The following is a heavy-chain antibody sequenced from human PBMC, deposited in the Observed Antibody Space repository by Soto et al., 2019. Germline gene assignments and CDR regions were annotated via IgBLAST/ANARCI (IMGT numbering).Heavy chain of an antibody. CDR2: INAGNGNT. CDR1: GYTFTSYA. Sequence: AAVKVSCKASGYTFTSYAMHWVRQAPGQRLEWMGWINAGNGNTKYSQKFQGRVTITRDTSASTAYMELSSLRSEDTAGDYCARISGRLFDVWGQGTLVTVSA. J-gene: IGHJ4*02. D-gene: IGHD2-15*01. V-gene: IGHV1-3*01. CDR3: ARISGRLFDV.